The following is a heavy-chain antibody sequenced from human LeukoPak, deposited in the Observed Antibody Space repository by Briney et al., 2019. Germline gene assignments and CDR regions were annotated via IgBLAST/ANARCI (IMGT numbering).Heavy chain of an antibody. Sequence: GGSLRLSCAASGFTFSSYGMHWVRQAPGKGLEWVAVISYDGSNKYYADSVKGRFTISRDNSKNTLYLQMNSLRAEDTAVYYCANEAYYYGSGSYYYWGQGTLVTVSS. J-gene: IGHJ4*02. V-gene: IGHV3-30*18. CDR1: GFTFSSYG. CDR2: ISYDGSNK. CDR3: ANEAYYYGSGSYYY. D-gene: IGHD3-10*01.